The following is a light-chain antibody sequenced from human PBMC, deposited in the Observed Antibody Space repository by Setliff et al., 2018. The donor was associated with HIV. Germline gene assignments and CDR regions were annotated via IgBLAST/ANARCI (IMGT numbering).Light chain of an antibody. Sequence: QSALTQPRSVSGSPGQSVTISCTGTNSDVGGYKYVSWYQKLPGKAPTLIIYDVSERPLGVPDRFSGSKSGNTASLPISGLQAEDEADYHCCSYAGSYTLVFGGGTKVTVL. V-gene: IGLV2-11*01. CDR3: CSYAGSYTLV. CDR2: DVS. CDR1: NSDVGGYKY. J-gene: IGLJ3*02.